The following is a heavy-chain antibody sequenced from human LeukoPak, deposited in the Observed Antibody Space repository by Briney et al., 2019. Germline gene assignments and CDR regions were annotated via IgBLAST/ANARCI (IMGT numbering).Heavy chain of an antibody. J-gene: IGHJ4*02. CDR3: AQSRFASGSYSPFNY. V-gene: IGHV2-5*02. D-gene: IGHD3-10*01. Sequence: SGPTLVNPTQTLTLTCTFSGFSLSTSGVGVAWIRQPPGKALEWLALIYWDDDKRYSPSLESRLTIAKDTSKNQVVLTMTNMDPADTATYYCAQSRFASGSYSPFNYWGQGTLVTVSS. CDR1: GFSLSTSGVG. CDR2: IYWDDDK.